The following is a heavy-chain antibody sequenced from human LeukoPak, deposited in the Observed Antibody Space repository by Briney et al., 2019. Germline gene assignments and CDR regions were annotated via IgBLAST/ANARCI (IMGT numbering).Heavy chain of an antibody. Sequence: GGSLRLSCAASGFTFSDYWMHWVRQAPGKGLVWVSRINTDGSSTTYTDSVKGRFTISRDNAKNTLYLQMNSLRVEDTAVYYCARDTSSGFLAWLYPPNTFDIWRQGTMVTVSS. CDR1: GFTFSDYW. CDR3: ARDTSSGFLAWLYPPNTFDI. D-gene: IGHD3-3*01. CDR2: INTDGSST. J-gene: IGHJ3*02. V-gene: IGHV3-74*01.